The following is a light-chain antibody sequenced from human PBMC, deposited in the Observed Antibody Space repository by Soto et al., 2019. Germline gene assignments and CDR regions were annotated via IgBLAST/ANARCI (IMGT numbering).Light chain of an antibody. CDR2: WAS. V-gene: IGKV4-1*01. CDR1: QSVLYSSNNKNY. CDR3: QQYYSTPPYT. J-gene: IGKJ2*01. Sequence: DIVMTQSPDSLAVSLGERATINCKSSQSVLYSSNNKNYLACYQQKPGQPPKLLIYWASTRESGVPDRFSGSGSGTEFTLTISSLQAEDVAVYYCQQYYSTPPYTFGQGTKLESK.